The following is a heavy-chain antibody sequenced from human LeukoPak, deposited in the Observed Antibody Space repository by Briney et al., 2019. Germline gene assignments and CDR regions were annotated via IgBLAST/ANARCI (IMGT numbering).Heavy chain of an antibody. J-gene: IGHJ4*02. V-gene: IGHV3-7*02. CDR3: ASDTVDGASGIDY. D-gene: IGHD5-12*01. Sequence: PGGSLRLSCAASGFTFSSYFMSWVRQAPGKGLEWVANIQEDGSEKYYVDSVKGRFTISRDNARNTLYLQMNSLRAEDTALYYCASDTVDGASGIDYWGQGTLVTVSS. CDR2: IQEDGSEK. CDR1: GFTFSSYF.